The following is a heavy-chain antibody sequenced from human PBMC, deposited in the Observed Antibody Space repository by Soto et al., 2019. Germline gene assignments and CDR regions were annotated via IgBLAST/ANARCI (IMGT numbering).Heavy chain of an antibody. CDR3: ARFPITIFGVVIRQDWFDP. CDR1: GGSFSGYY. D-gene: IGHD3-3*01. J-gene: IGHJ5*02. Sequence: SETLSLTCAVSGGSFSGYYWSWIRQPPGKGLEWIGEINHSGSTNYNPSLKSRVTISVDTSKNQFSLKLSSVTAADTAVYYCARFPITIFGVVIRQDWFDPWGQGTLVTVSS. V-gene: IGHV4-34*01. CDR2: INHSGST.